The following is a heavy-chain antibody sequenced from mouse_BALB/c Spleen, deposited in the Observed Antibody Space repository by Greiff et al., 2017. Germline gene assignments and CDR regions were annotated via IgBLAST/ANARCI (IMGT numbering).Heavy chain of an antibody. V-gene: IGHV1-52*01. CDR3: ARGGTVVAMDY. D-gene: IGHD1-1*01. Sequence: QVQLQQPGAELVRPGASVKLSCKASGYKFNSYWMNWVKQRPEQGLEWIGRIDPSDSETHYNQKFKDKAILTADKSSSTAYLQLSSLTSEDSAVYYCARGGTVVAMDYWGQGTSVTVAS. J-gene: IGHJ4*01. CDR2: IDPSDSET. CDR1: GYKFNSYW.